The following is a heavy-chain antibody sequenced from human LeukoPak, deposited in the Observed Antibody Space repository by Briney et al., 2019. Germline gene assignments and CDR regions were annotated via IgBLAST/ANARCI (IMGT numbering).Heavy chain of an antibody. D-gene: IGHD2-21*02. V-gene: IGHV3-23*01. CDR2: ISGSGGST. CDR3: AKGRHIVVVTAPDY. J-gene: IGHJ4*02. Sequence: PGGSLRLSCAASGFTFSSYAMSWVRQAPGKGLEWVSAISGSGGSTYYADSVKGRFTIPRDNSKNTLYLQMNSLRAEDTAVYYCAKGRHIVVVTAPDYWGQGTLVTVSS. CDR1: GFTFSSYA.